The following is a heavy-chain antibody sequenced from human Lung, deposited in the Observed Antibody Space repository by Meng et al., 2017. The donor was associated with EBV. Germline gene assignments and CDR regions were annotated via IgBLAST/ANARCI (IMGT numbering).Heavy chain of an antibody. Sequence: QVQRQQWGAGLLKPSETLSLTCAVYGGSFSGYYWSWIRQPPGKGLEWIGEINHSGSTNYNPSLKSRVTISVDTSKNQFSLKLSSVTAADTAVYYCAADPLLDDYGNSFDYWGQGTLVTVSS. CDR2: INHSGST. CDR3: AADPLLDDYGNSFDY. J-gene: IGHJ4*02. CDR1: GGSFSGYY. D-gene: IGHD4-11*01. V-gene: IGHV4-34*01.